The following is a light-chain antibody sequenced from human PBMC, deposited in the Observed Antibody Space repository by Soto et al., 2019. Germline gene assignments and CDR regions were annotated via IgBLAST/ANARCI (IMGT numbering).Light chain of an antibody. V-gene: IGKV3-20*01. J-gene: IGKJ3*01. CDR3: QQYGSSPFT. CDR1: QSISSNY. CDR2: GAS. Sequence: EIVLTQSPGTLSLSPGERATLSCRASQSISSNYLAWYQQKPDQAPRLLIYGASSRATGIPDRFSGSGSGTDFTLTISRLETEDFAVYYCQQYGSSPFTFGPGTKVDIK.